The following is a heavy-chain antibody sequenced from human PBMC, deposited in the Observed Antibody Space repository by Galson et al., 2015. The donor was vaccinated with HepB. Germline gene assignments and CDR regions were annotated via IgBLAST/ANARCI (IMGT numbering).Heavy chain of an antibody. Sequence: SVKVSCKASGGTFSSYAISWVRQAPGQGLEWMGGIIPIFGTANYAQKFQGRVTITADESTSTAYMELSSLRSEDTAVYYCAASLRYFDWLLSTIDYWGQGTLVTVSS. D-gene: IGHD3-9*01. CDR1: GGTFSSYA. CDR3: AASLRYFDWLLSTIDY. V-gene: IGHV1-69*13. CDR2: IIPIFGTA. J-gene: IGHJ4*02.